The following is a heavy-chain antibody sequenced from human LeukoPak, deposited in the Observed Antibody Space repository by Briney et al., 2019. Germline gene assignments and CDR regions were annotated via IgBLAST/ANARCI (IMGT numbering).Heavy chain of an antibody. CDR3: AKVIPGPDCYFDY. D-gene: IGHD2-21*01. Sequence: QSGGSLRLSCAASGFTFSSFSMNWVRQAPGKGLEWVSTISTSGAATYYTDSVKGRFTISRDNSKNMLYLQMNSLRAEDTAVYYCAKVIPGPDCYFDYWGQGTLVTVSS. CDR1: GFTFSSFS. J-gene: IGHJ4*02. CDR2: ISTSGAAT. V-gene: IGHV3-23*01.